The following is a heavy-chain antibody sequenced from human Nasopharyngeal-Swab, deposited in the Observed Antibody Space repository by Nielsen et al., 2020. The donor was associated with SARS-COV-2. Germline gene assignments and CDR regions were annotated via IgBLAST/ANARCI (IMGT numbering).Heavy chain of an antibody. CDR3: ARVGTRATRRGYYYMDV. V-gene: IGHV3-21*01. CDR1: GFTFSDYY. CDR2: ISSSSSYI. D-gene: IGHD2-2*01. Sequence: GGSLRLSCAASGFTFSDYYMNWVRQAPGKGLEWVSSISSSSSYIYYADSVKGRFTISRDNAKNSLYLQMNSLRAEDTAVYYCARVGTRATRRGYYYMDVWGKGTTVTVSS. J-gene: IGHJ6*03.